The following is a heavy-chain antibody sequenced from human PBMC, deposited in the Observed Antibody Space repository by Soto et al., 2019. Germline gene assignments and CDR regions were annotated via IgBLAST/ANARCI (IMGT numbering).Heavy chain of an antibody. J-gene: IGHJ5*02. Sequence: QVQLVQSGAEVKKPGSSVKVSCKASGGTFSSYTISWVRQAPGQGLEWMGRIIPILGIANYAQKFQGRVTITADKSTSTAYMELSSLRSEDTALYYCARDREYSGYEPNWFDPWGQGTLVTVSS. D-gene: IGHD5-12*01. CDR2: IIPILGIA. CDR3: ARDREYSGYEPNWFDP. CDR1: GGTFSSYT. V-gene: IGHV1-69*08.